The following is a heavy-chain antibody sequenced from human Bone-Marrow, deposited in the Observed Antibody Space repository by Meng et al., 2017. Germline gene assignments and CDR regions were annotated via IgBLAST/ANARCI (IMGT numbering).Heavy chain of an antibody. CDR2: VSYDGNDK. D-gene: IGHD3-22*01. CDR3: ARVYSSTCYYHFDY. J-gene: IGHJ4*02. CDR1: GFTFMSYA. V-gene: IGHV3-30-3*01. Sequence: GESLKISCAASGFTFMSYAMHWVRQAPGKGLEWVAGVSYDGNDKYYAESVKGRFTISRDNSKKTLYLQMNSLRAEDASVYYYARVYSSTCYYHFDYWGQGTLVTVSS.